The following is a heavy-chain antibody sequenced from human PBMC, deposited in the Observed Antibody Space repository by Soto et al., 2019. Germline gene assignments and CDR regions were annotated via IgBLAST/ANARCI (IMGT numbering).Heavy chain of an antibody. CDR3: ATVLRGVVNWFDP. CDR2: IATYTSNR. CDR1: GDTFTNFG. J-gene: IGHJ5*02. V-gene: IGHV1-18*01. Sequence: HLVQSGPEVKKPGASITVSCKTSGDTFTNFGVSWLRQAPGQGIEWMGWIATYTSNRNYAQKFQSRLTLTTDTSTSTAYMDLKSLRYDDTAGYYCATVLRGVVNWFDPWGQGTLVTVSS. D-gene: IGHD3-10*01.